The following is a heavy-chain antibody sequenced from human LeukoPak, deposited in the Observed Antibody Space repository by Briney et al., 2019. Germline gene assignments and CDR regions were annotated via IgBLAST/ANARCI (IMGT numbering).Heavy chain of an antibody. D-gene: IGHD3-16*01. CDR1: GYTFTSYD. V-gene: IGHV1-8*03. J-gene: IGHJ4*02. CDR3: ARMATQGGFDY. CDR2: MNPNSGNT. Sequence: SVKVSCKASGYTFTSYDINWVRQATGQGLEWMGWMNPNSGNTGNAQKFQGRVTITRNTSISTAYMELSSLRSEDTAVYYCARMATQGGFDYWGQGTLVTVSS.